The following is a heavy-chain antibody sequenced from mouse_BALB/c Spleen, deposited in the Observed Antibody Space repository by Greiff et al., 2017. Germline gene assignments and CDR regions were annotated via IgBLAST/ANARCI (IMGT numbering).Heavy chain of an antibody. D-gene: IGHD2-10*02. V-gene: IGHV1-14*01. CDR1: GYTFTSYV. J-gene: IGHJ3*01. Sequence: EVKLMESGPELVKPGASVKMSCKASGYTFTSYVMHWVKQKPGQGLEWIGYINPYNDGTKYNEKFKGKATLTSDKSSSTAYMELSSLTSEDSAVYYCARLPYGNYDWFAYWGQGTLVTVSA. CDR2: INPYNDGT. CDR3: ARLPYGNYDWFAY.